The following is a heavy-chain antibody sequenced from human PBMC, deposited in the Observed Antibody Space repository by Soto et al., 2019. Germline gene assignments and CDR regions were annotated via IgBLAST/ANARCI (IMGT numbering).Heavy chain of an antibody. CDR2: ISGSGGST. CDR3: AKVPVGATGRFDY. J-gene: IGHJ4*02. D-gene: IGHD1-26*01. Sequence: SLSCAGSGFTFSNYAMSWVRQAPGKGLAWVSAISGSGGSTYYADSVKGRFTISRDNSKNTLYLQMNSLRAEDTALYYCAKVPVGATGRFDYWGQGTLVTVSS. V-gene: IGHV3-23*01. CDR1: GFTFSNYA.